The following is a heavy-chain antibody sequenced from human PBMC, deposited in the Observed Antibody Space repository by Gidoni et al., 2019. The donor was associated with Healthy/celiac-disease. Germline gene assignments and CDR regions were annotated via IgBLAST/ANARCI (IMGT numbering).Heavy chain of an antibody. CDR1: GFTFSHYY. CDR2: ISSSGSTI. Sequence: QVQLVASGGGLVKPGRSPTLPRPASGFTFSHYYMSWIRPAPGKGLEWVSYISSSGSTIYYADSVKGRFTISRDNAKNSLYLQMNSLRAEDKAVYYCARDEGYYDSSGYYNYWGQGTLVTVSS. J-gene: IGHJ4*02. CDR3: ARDEGYYDSSGYYNY. D-gene: IGHD3-22*01. V-gene: IGHV3-11*01.